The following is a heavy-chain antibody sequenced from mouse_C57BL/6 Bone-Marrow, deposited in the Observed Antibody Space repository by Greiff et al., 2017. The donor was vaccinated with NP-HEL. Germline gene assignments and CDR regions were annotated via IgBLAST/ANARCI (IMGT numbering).Heavy chain of an antibody. CDR2: IWSGGST. V-gene: IGHV2-2*01. J-gene: IGHJ4*01. D-gene: IGHD2-4*01. CDR1: GFSLTSYG. Sequence: QVQLQQSGPGLVQPSQSLSITCTVSGFSLTSYGVHWVRQSPGKGLEWLGVIWSGGSTDYNAAFISRLSISKDNSKSQVFFKMNSLQADDTAIYYCARRGLRRFYAMDYWGQGPSVTVSS. CDR3: ARRGLRRFYAMDY.